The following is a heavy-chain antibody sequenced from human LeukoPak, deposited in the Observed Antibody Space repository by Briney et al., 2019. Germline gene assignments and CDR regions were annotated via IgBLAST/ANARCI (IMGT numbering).Heavy chain of an antibody. CDR3: ARGVRGRGASGYDYEAVGNWFDP. J-gene: IGHJ5*02. CDR2: INHSGST. CDR1: GDSLSRYY. Sequence: SEPLSLPCTVYGDSLSRYYWSWIREPPGKGREWIGEINHSGSTNYNPSLKSRVPISVDTPKNQFSLKLSSVTAEDTAVYYCARGVRGRGASGYDYEAVGNWFDPWGQETLVSVSS. D-gene: IGHD5-12*01. V-gene: IGHV4-34*01.